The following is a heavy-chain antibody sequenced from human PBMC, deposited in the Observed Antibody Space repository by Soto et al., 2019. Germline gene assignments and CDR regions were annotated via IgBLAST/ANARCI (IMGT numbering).Heavy chain of an antibody. D-gene: IGHD3-22*01. J-gene: IGHJ2*01. CDR1: GGTFSSDF. CDR2: TIARFGSA. V-gene: IGHV1-69*06. CDR3: ASTKYDSSAYYYWYLGL. Sequence: QVQLVQSGAEVKKPGSSVKVSCKASGGTFSSDFISWVRQAPGQGLEWVGGTIARFGSANFAQKFQGRVTITADTSANTVYLELSSLRSEDTAVYYCASTKYDSSAYYYWYLGLWGRGTLVTVSS.